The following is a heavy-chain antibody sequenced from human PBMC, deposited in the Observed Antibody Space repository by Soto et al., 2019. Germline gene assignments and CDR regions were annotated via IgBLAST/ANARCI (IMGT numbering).Heavy chain of an antibody. CDR3: ASSYGSGSYYSLGLPVY. D-gene: IGHD3-10*01. Sequence: PSETLSLTCTVSGGSISSYYWSWIRQPPGKGLEWIGYIYYSGSTNYNPSLKSRVTISVDTSKNQFSLKLSSVTAADTAVYYCASSYGSGSYYSLGLPVYWGQLTLVTVSS. CDR2: IYYSGST. CDR1: GGSISSYY. J-gene: IGHJ4*02. V-gene: IGHV4-59*08.